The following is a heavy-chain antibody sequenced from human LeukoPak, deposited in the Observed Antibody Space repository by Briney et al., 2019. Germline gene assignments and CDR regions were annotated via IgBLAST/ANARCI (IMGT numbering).Heavy chain of an antibody. V-gene: IGHV3-30*18. Sequence: PGRSLRLSCAASGFTFSSYGMHWVRQAPSKGLEWVAVISYDGSNKYYADSVKGRFTISRDNSKNTLYLQMNSLRAEDTAVYYCAKSGQGMDVWGQGTTVTVSS. CDR3: AKSGQGMDV. CDR2: ISYDGSNK. CDR1: GFTFSSYG. J-gene: IGHJ6*02. D-gene: IGHD6-25*01.